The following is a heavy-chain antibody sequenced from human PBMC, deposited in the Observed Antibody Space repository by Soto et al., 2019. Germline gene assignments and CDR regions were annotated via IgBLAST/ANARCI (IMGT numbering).Heavy chain of an antibody. CDR1: GGSVSGSSYH. J-gene: IGHJ4*02. CDR2: VFFTGTT. Sequence: PSETLSLTCTVSGGSVSGSSYHWTWIRQTPGKGLEWIGYVFFTGTTDYNPSLKGRATISLDTPKNQFSLRLTSVTAADTAIYYCAIDGRCATLIRGFEYCGQGALVTGSS. V-gene: IGHV4-61*01. CDR3: AIDGRCATLIRGFEY. D-gene: IGHD3-10*01.